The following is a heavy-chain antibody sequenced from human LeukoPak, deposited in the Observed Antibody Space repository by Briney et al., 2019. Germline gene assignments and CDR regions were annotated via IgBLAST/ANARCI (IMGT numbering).Heavy chain of an antibody. V-gene: IGHV4-4*07. CDR3: ARLNNGAFDY. J-gene: IGHJ4*02. CDR1: GASISSYD. CDR2: LYTSGST. D-gene: IGHD1/OR15-1a*01. Sequence: TPSETLSLTCTVSGASISSYDWSWIRRPAGKGLEWIGRLYTSGSTNYNPSLKSRVTLSLDTSKNQVSLKLSSVTAADTAVYYCARLNNGAFDYWGQGTLVTVSS.